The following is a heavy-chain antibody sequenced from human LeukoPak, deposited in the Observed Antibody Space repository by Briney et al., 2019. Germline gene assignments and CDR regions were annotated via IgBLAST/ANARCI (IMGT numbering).Heavy chain of an antibody. CDR2: TNSGGTST. J-gene: IGHJ4*02. D-gene: IGHD2-8*01. V-gene: IGHV3-23*01. CDR1: GFPFSGFS. CDR3: AKQSYARSLGE. Sequence: GGSLRLSCATSGFPFSGFSMSWVRQAPGKGLEWISTTNSGGTSTYYAESVKGRFTISRDNSKNTLYLQMSSLRVEDTAVYYCAKQSYARSLGEGGPGTLVSVSS.